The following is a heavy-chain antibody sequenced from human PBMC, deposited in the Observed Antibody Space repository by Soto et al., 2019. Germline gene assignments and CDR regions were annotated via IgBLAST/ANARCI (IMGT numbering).Heavy chain of an antibody. CDR1: GGSFNTYA. CDR2: IIIVSETT. Sequence: QVQLEQSGAEVKKPGSSVKVSCKVSGGSFNTYAINWVRQAPGLGLEWMGRIIIVSETTNYAQKFQDRVTITADEFTSTAYMELSSLRSEDTAVYYCAKGHGLVDGEGLGSYWYFELWGRGTLVTVSS. V-gene: IGHV1-69*01. D-gene: IGHD3-10*01. J-gene: IGHJ2*01. CDR3: AKGHGLVDGEGLGSYWYFEL.